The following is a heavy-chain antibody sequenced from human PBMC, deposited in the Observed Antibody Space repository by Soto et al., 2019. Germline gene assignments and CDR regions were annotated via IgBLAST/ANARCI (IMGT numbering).Heavy chain of an antibody. CDR3: ASGELYDAFDI. CDR2: IYYSGST. V-gene: IGHV4-31*03. CDR1: GGSISSGGYY. Sequence: QVQLQESGPGLVKPSQTLSLTCTVSGGSISSGGYYWSWIRQHPGKGLEWIGYIYYSGSTYYNPSLKSXXTXSXXASKNQFSLKLSSVTAADTAVYYCASGELYDAFDIWGQGTMVTVSS. J-gene: IGHJ3*02. D-gene: IGHD1-26*01.